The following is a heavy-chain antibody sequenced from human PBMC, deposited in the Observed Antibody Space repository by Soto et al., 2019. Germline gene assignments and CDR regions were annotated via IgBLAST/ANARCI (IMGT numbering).Heavy chain of an antibody. D-gene: IGHD6-25*01. CDR2: IYSGGST. J-gene: IGHJ4*02. V-gene: IGHV3-53*01. Sequence: VSLRLSCAASGFTVNSNYMSWVRQPPWKGLEWDSDIYSGGSTYYADSVKGRFTISRDNSKNTLFLQMNSLRAEDTAVHHPERRGAPAAHGDYWGPGTLLTVSS. CDR1: GFTVNSNY. CDR3: ERRGAPAAHGDY.